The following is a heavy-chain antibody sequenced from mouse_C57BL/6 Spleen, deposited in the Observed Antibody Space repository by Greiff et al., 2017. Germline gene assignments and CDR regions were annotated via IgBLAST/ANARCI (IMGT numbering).Heavy chain of an antibody. J-gene: IGHJ2*01. Sequence: EVKLMESGGGLVQPGGSLSLSCAASGFTFTDYYMSWVRQPPGKALEWLGFIRNKSNGYTTEYSASVKGRFTISRDNSQSILYLQMKPLRAEDSAAYYCARDYFDYGGKGTTLTVSS. CDR2: IRNKSNGYTT. CDR3: ARDYFDY. CDR1: GFTFTDYY. V-gene: IGHV7-3*01.